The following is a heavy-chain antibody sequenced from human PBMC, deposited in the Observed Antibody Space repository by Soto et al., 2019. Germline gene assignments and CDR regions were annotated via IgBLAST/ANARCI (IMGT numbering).Heavy chain of an antibody. J-gene: IGHJ4*02. D-gene: IGHD2-15*01. V-gene: IGHV1-3*04. Sequence: QVHLVQSGTEVKKPGASVKISCKASGYTFTNYALHWVRRAPGQGPQWMGWINTVKGNTSYSQNFQVRVTITRDTTANTTFLELSVLTSEDTAVYFCARDPRLVNDFAARTDWAGFDSWGLGTLVVVSS. CDR1: GYTFTNYA. CDR2: INTVKGNT. CDR3: ARDPRLVNDFAARTDWAGFDS.